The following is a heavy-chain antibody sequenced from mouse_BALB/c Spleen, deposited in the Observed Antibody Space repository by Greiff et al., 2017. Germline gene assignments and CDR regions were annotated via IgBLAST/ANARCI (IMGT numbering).Heavy chain of an antibody. CDR3: GRGLSLMTVGATDYAMDY. CDR2: INPYNGDT. D-gene: IGHD1-1*01. J-gene: IGHJ4*01. V-gene: IGHV1-37*01. CDR1: GYSFTGYF. Sequence: VQLKQSGPELVKPGASVKISCKASGYSFTGYFMNWVKQSHGKSLEWIGRINPYNGDTFYNQKFKGKATLTVDKSSSTAHMELLSLTSEDSAVYYCGRGLSLMTVGATDYAMDYWGQGTSVTVSS.